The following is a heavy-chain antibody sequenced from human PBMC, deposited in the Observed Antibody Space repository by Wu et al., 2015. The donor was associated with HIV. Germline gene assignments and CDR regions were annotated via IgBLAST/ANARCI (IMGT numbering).Heavy chain of an antibody. CDR2: TIPHFGVI. D-gene: IGHD1-1*01. Sequence: QVRLMQSGAAVKKPGSSVKISCQASEVSFSHYAVNWVRQAPGQRQRLEWMGGTIPHFGVINPAQKFKDRLRLTADASTATVYMDLSGLEFADTAVYYCVGRQKYTPGNVGDFDFWGPGTTGHRLV. J-gene: IGHJ4*03. CDR1: EVSFSHYA. CDR3: VGRQKYTPGNVGDFDF. V-gene: IGHV1-69*12.